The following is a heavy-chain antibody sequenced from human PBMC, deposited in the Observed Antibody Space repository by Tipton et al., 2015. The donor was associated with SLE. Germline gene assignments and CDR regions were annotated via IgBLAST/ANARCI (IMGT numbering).Heavy chain of an antibody. CDR1: GGSIYSGFYY. V-gene: IGHV4-61*01. J-gene: IGHJ4*02. CDR2: IYHSGIT. Sequence: LRLSCTVSGGSIYSGFYYWSWIRQPPGKGLEWTGYIYHSGITNYNPSLKSRVTISVDTSKYQFSLTLSSVTAADTAVYYCARAGDRRDGYNFALTYWGQGTLVTVSS. CDR3: ARAGDRRDGYNFALTY. D-gene: IGHD5-24*01.